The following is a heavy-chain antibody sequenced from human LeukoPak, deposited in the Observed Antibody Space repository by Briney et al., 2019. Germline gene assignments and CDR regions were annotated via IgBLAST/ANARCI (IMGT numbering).Heavy chain of an antibody. V-gene: IGHV1-69*13. CDR2: IIPIFGTA. CDR3: ATGGYSYGYGN. Sequence: GASVKVSCKASGGTFSSYAISWVRHAPGQVFEWMGGIIPIFGTANYAQKFQGRVTITADESTSTAYMELSSLRSEDTAVYYCATGGYSYGYGNWGQGTLVTVSS. J-gene: IGHJ4*02. D-gene: IGHD5-18*01. CDR1: GGTFSSYA.